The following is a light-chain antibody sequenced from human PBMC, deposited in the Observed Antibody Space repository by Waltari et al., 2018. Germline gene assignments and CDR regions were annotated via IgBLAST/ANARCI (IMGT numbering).Light chain of an antibody. J-gene: IGKJ3*01. V-gene: IGKV3-15*01. CDR1: QSIRNN. CDR3: QQYNNWPPT. CDR2: GAS. Sequence: VMMHSPATLSVSPGERVIRSCRASQSIRNNLAWYQQKHDQAPRLLIYGASTMATGTAARFSGSGSGTEFTLTISSLQSEDFALYFCQQYNNWPPTFGPGTKVDI.